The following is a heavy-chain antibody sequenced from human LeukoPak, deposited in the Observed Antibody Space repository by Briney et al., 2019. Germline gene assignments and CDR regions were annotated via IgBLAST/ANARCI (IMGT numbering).Heavy chain of an antibody. Sequence: PSETLSLTCTVSGGSISSYYRSWIRQPPGKGLEWIGYIYYSGSTNYNPSLKSRVTISVDTSKNQFSLKLSSVTAADTAVYYCAIGNHSYGWYYFDYWGQGTLVTVSS. CDR3: AIGNHSYGWYYFDY. J-gene: IGHJ4*02. CDR1: GGSISSYY. CDR2: IYYSGST. D-gene: IGHD5-18*01. V-gene: IGHV4-59*01.